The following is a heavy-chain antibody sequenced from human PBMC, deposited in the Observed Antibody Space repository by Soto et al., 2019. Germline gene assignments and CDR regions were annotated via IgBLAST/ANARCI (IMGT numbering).Heavy chain of an antibody. CDR2: SHVGPDTT. Sequence: QVQLEQSGAEVKKPGASMKVSCQASGYTFTSYYIHWVRQAPGQGLEWMGVSHVGPDTTMYAQKFQGRVTMTRDTSTSTVYMELSSLISEDTAVYFCARESSGTQYFDYWCQGTLLTVSS. D-gene: IGHD6-19*01. CDR3: ARESSGTQYFDY. V-gene: IGHV1-46*01. CDR1: GYTFTSYY. J-gene: IGHJ4*02.